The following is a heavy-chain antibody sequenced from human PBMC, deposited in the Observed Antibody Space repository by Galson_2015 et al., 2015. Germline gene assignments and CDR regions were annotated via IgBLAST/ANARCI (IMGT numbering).Heavy chain of an antibody. CDR3: ARIQGGYASYFDY. V-gene: IGHV2-70*01. CDR1: GFSLRTSGMC. CDR2: IDWDDDK. J-gene: IGHJ4*02. Sequence: PALVTPTPTLTLPCTFSGFSLRTSGMCVSWIRQPPGKALEWLALIDWDDDKYYSTSLKTRLTISKDTSKNQVVLTMTNMDPVDTATYYCARIQGGYASYFDYWGQGTLVTVSS. D-gene: IGHD5-12*01.